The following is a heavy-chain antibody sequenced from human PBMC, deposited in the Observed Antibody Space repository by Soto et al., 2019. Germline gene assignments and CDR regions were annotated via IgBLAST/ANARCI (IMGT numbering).Heavy chain of an antibody. Sequence: GASVKVSCKASGYTFTSYGISWVRQAPGQGLEWMGWISAYNGNTNYAQKLQGRVTMTTDTSTSTAYMELRSLRSDDTAVYYCARDPRDILTGYAEFDYWGQGTLVTVSS. V-gene: IGHV1-18*04. CDR3: ARDPRDILTGYAEFDY. CDR1: GYTFTSYG. CDR2: ISAYNGNT. J-gene: IGHJ4*02. D-gene: IGHD3-9*01.